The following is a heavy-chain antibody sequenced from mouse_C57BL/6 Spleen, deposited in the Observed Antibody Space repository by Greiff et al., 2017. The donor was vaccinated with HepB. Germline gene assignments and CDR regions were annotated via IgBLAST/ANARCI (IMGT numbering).Heavy chain of an antibody. CDR1: GYTFTSYW. CDR2: IYPSDSET. CDR3: ARRGAYDYGAMDY. D-gene: IGHD2-4*01. J-gene: IGHJ4*01. Sequence: QVQLQQPGAELVRPGSSVKLSCKASGYTFTSYWMDWVKQRPGQGLEWIGNIYPSDSETHYNQKFKDKATLTVDKSSSTAYMQLSSLTSEDSAVYYCARRGAYDYGAMDYWGQGTSVTVSS. V-gene: IGHV1-61*01.